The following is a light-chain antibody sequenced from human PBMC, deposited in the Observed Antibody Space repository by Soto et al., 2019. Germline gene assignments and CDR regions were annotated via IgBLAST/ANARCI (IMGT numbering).Light chain of an antibody. CDR2: AAS. V-gene: IGKV1-17*01. CDR3: LQHKTYPWM. J-gene: IGKJ1*01. Sequence: DIQMTQSPSSLSASVGDRVTITCRASQVIGNDLGWFQQKPGQAPKRLIYAASFLQSGVPSRFSGSGSGTEFTLTISSLQPDDFATYYCLQHKTYPWMFGQGTKVEIK. CDR1: QVIGND.